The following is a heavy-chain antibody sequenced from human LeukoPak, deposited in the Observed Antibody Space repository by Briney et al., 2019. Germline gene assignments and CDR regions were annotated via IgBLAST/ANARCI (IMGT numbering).Heavy chain of an antibody. CDR2: LSYDGSNK. Sequence: PGGSLRLSCAAYGVTFSCYGMHWVRQAPGKGLEWVAVLSYDGSNKYYADSAKGRFTISRDNSKNTLYLQMNSLRAKDTAVYYCAKDPATVTTNLDYFDYWGQGTLVTVSS. CDR1: GVTFSCYG. D-gene: IGHD4-17*01. CDR3: AKDPATVTTNLDYFDY. J-gene: IGHJ4*02. V-gene: IGHV3-30*18.